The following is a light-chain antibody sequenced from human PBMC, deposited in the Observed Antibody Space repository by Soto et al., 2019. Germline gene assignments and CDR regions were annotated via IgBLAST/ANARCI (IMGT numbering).Light chain of an antibody. CDR1: QSVSSSSY. V-gene: IGKV3-20*01. J-gene: IGKJ2*01. Sequence: EIVLTQSPGTLSLSPGERATLSCRASQSVSSSSYLAWYQQKPGQAPRLLIYGASSRATGIPDRFSGSGSGTDFTLTISRLEPEDFAVYYCQQYGSSPSYTFGQGTTLEIK. CDR2: GAS. CDR3: QQYGSSPSYT.